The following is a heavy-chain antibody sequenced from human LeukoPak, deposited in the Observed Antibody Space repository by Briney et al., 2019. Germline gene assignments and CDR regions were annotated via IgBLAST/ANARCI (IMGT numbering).Heavy chain of an antibody. CDR2: VYPGNSDT. J-gene: IGHJ1*01. Sequence: GESLKISCKGSGYSFTTYWLGWVRQMPGKGLEWRGMVYPGNSDTRYSPSFQGHVTISVDKSISTAYLQWSSLEASDTAMYYCARHKLEYTSSSSFQHWGQGTLVTVSS. CDR1: GYSFTTYW. CDR3: ARHKLEYTSSSSFQH. D-gene: IGHD6-6*01. V-gene: IGHV5-51*01.